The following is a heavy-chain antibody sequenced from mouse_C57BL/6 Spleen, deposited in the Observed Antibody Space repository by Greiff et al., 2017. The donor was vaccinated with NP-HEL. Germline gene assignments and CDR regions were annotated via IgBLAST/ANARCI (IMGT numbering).Heavy chain of an antibody. CDR1: GYAFSSSW. V-gene: IGHV1-82*01. CDR3: ARGLPTVVAYYFDY. D-gene: IGHD1-1*01. Sequence: LLESGPELVKPGASVKISCKASGYAFSSSWMNWVKQRPGKGLEWIGRIYPGDGDTNYNGKFKGKATLTADKSSSTAYMQLSSLTSEDSAVYFCARGLPTVVAYYFDYWGQGTTLTVSS. J-gene: IGHJ2*01. CDR2: IYPGDGDT.